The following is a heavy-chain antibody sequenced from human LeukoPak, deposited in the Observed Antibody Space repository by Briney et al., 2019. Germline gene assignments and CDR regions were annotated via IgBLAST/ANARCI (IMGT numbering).Heavy chain of an antibody. V-gene: IGHV4-39*01. Sequence: PSETLSLTCTVSGGSLTSSGYYWGWIRQPPGQGLEWIGTIYYGESSYYNPSLKSRVTISLDTSKSQFSLRLNSVTAADTAVYYCARQHYGSDNYYNPFDCWGQGILVTVSS. CDR1: GGSLTSSGYY. D-gene: IGHD3-10*01. CDR3: ARQHYGSDNYYNPFDC. CDR2: IYYGESS. J-gene: IGHJ4*02.